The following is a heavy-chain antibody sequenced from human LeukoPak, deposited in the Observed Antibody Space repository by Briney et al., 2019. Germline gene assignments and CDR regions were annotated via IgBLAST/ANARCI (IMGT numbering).Heavy chain of an antibody. D-gene: IGHD1-26*01. J-gene: IGHJ4*02. CDR1: GFTFSNFG. CDR2: ISGSGDTI. Sequence: GRSLRLSCAPSGFTFSNFGLSWVRQAPGEGLEWVSYISGSGDTIYYAASVKGRFTISRDNAQNSLYLQMNSLRDEDRAVYYCARFRGIYFFDYWGQGTLVTVSS. CDR3: ARFRGIYFFDY. V-gene: IGHV3-48*02.